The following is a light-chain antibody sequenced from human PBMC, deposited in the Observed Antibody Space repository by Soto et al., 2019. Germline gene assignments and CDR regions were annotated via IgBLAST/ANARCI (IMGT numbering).Light chain of an antibody. CDR1: QTISGW. V-gene: IGKV1-5*01. CDR2: DAS. Sequence: QITESPATLTECVGDRFTITCRASQTISGWLAWYQQKPGEAPKLLIYDASALPRGVPSRFSGSGSGTKFTLTIASLQPDDFATYYCQQYETFSGTFGPGTKVDIK. CDR3: QQYETFSGT. J-gene: IGKJ1*01.